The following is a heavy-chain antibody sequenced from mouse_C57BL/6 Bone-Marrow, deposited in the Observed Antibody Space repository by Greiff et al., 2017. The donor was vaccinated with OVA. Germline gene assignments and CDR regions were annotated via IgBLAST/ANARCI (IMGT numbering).Heavy chain of an antibody. J-gene: IGHJ2*01. Sequence: DVKLVESGGGLVKPGGSLKLSCAASGFTFSSYAMSWVRQTPEKRLEWVATISDGGSYTYYPDNVKGRFTISRDNAKNNLYLQMSHLKSEDTAMYYCARDGLINYFDYWGQVTTLTVSS. CDR1: GFTFSSYA. CDR2: ISDGGSYT. V-gene: IGHV5-4*01. CDR3: ARDGLINYFDY. D-gene: IGHD2-4*01.